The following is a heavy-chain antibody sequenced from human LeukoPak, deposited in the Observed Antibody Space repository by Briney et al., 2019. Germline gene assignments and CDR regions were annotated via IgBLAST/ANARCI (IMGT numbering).Heavy chain of an antibody. D-gene: IGHD3-16*01. J-gene: IGHJ6*03. CDR2: IYHSGNS. V-gene: IGHV4-38-2*02. CDR1: GYSISSGYY. Sequence: SETLSLTCTVSGYSISSGYYWGWIRQPPGKGLEWIGIIYHSGNSYYNPSLKSRITMSVDTSKNQFSLKLSSVTAADTAVYYCARVRSKDVWRSYGSYYYYYYMDVWGKGTTVTISS. CDR3: ARVRSKDVWRSYGSYYYYYYMDV.